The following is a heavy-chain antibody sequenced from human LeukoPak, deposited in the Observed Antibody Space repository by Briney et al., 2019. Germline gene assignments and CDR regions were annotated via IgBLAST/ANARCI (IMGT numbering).Heavy chain of an antibody. CDR2: ISAYNGNT. CDR3: ARRGSWYYYDSSGYYYFDY. CDR1: GYTFTSYG. J-gene: IGHJ4*02. V-gene: IGHV1-18*01. D-gene: IGHD3-22*01. Sequence: ASVKVSCKASGYTFTSYGISWVRQAPGQGLEWMGWISAYNGNTNYAQKLQGRVTMTTDTSTSTAYMELRSLRSDDTAVYYCARRGSWYYYDSSGYYYFDYWGQGTLVTVSS.